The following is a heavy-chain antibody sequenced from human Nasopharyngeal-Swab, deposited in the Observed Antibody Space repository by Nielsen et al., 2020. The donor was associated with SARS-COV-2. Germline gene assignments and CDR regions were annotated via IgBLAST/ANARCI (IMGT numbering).Heavy chain of an antibody. D-gene: IGHD1-1*01. J-gene: IGHJ4*02. Sequence: GEPLKISCAASVFTFSSYAMSWVRQAPGKGLEWVSAISGSGGSTYYADSVKGRFTISRDNSKNTLYLQMNSLRAEDTAVYYCAKPDEGTHDYWGQGTLVTVSS. CDR2: ISGSGGST. CDR1: VFTFSSYA. CDR3: AKPDEGTHDY. V-gene: IGHV3-23*01.